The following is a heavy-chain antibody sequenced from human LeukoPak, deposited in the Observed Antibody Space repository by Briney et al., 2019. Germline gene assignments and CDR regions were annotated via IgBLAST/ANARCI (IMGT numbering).Heavy chain of an antibody. D-gene: IGHD5-24*01. J-gene: IGHJ5*02. V-gene: IGHV4-59*01. CDR3: ARGDGYNYNWFDP. CDR1: GGSISSYY. Sequence: PSETLSLTCTVSGGSISSYYWSWIRQAPGKGLEWIGYIYYSGSTNYNPSPKSRVTISVDTSKNQFSLKLSSVTAADTAVYYCARGDGYNYNWFDPWGQGTLVTVSS. CDR2: IYYSGST.